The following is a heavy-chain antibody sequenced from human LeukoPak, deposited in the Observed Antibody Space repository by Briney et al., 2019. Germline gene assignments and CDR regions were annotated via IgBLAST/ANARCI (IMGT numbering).Heavy chain of an antibody. D-gene: IGHD5-18*01. Sequence: GGSLRLSCAASGFTFSSYGMHWVRHTPGKGLVWVSRIKGDGSSTSYADSVKGRFTISRDNAKNTLYLQMNSLRAEDTAVYYCARDGYSFGHDFDYWGQGTLATVSS. V-gene: IGHV3-74*01. CDR2: IKGDGSST. CDR1: GFTFSSYG. J-gene: IGHJ4*02. CDR3: ARDGYSFGHDFDY.